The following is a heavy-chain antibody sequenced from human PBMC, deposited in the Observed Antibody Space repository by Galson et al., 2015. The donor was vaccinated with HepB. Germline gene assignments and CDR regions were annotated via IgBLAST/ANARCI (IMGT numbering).Heavy chain of an antibody. CDR3: AKHIPNDYGDYEDAFDI. J-gene: IGHJ3*02. D-gene: IGHD4-17*01. V-gene: IGHV3-23*01. CDR2: ISGSGGST. Sequence: SLRLSCAASGFTFSSYAMSWVRQAPGKGLEWVSAISGSGGSTYYADSVKGRFTISRDNSKNTLYLQMNSLRAEDTAVYYCAKHIPNDYGDYEDAFDIWGQGTMVTVSS. CDR1: GFTFSSYA.